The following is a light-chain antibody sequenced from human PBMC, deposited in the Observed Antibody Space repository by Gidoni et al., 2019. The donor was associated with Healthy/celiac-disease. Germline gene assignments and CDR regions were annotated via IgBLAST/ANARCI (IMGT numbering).Light chain of an antibody. V-gene: IGKV2-28*01. CDR3: MQALQTPYT. CDR1: QSLLHSNGYNY. CDR2: LGS. Sequence: DSVMTQSPISLPVTPGEPASISCRSSQSLLHSNGYNYWDWYLQKPGQSPQLLIYLGSNRASGVPDRFSGSVSGTYFTLKISRVEAEDVWVYYCMQALQTPYTFGQGTKLEIK. J-gene: IGKJ2*01.